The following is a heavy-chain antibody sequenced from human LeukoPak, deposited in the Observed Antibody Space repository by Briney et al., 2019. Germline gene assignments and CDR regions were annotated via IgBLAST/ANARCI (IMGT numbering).Heavy chain of an antibody. CDR2: INPNSVGT. CDR3: ARALVRGVIITSINY. J-gene: IGHJ4*02. CDR1: GYTFSDYY. V-gene: IGHV1-2*02. D-gene: IGHD3-10*01. Sequence: GASVKVSCKASGYTFSDYYVHWVRQAPGHGLEWMGWINPNSVGTNYAQKFQGRVTMTRDTSITTAYMELSSLTSDDTAVYYCARALVRGVIITSINYWGQGTLVTVSS.